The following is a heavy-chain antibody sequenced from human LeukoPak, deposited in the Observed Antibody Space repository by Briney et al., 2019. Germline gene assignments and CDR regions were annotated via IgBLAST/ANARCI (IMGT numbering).Heavy chain of an antibody. CDR3: AKDSSLVRGKYYFDY. D-gene: IGHD3-10*01. Sequence: GGSLRLSCAASGFTFSDYYMSWIRQAPGKGLECVSYISSSGSTKYYADSVKGRFTISRDNAKNSLYLQMNSLRAEDTALYYCAKDSSLVRGKYYFDYWGQGTLVTVSS. CDR1: GFTFSDYY. CDR2: ISSSGSTK. V-gene: IGHV3-11*01. J-gene: IGHJ4*02.